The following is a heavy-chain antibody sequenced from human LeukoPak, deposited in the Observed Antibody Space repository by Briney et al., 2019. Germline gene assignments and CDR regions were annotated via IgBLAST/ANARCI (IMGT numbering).Heavy chain of an antibody. CDR2: ISGSGGST. Sequence: GSLRLSCAASGFTFNSYAMSWVRQAPGKGLEWVSAISGSGGSTYHADSVKGRFTISRDNSKNTLYLQMNSLRAEDTAVYYCAKLGTYHYDSSGYYYGYWGQGTLVTVSS. J-gene: IGHJ4*02. CDR3: AKLGTYHYDSSGYYYGY. CDR1: GFTFNSYA. D-gene: IGHD3-22*01. V-gene: IGHV3-23*01.